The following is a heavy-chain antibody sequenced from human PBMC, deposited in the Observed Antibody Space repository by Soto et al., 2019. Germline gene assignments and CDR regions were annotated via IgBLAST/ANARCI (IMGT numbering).Heavy chain of an antibody. D-gene: IGHD3-10*01. Sequence: GGSLRLSCAASGFTFSTYAVHWVRQPPGKGLEWVAAISYDGTYEYYVDSVEGRFTISRDNSKNTVHLQMNSLRPDDTGVYYCARSPESRLWSPFDYWGQGTLVTVSS. CDR3: ARSPESRLWSPFDY. CDR2: ISYDGTYE. V-gene: IGHV3-30-3*01. CDR1: GFTFSTYA. J-gene: IGHJ4*02.